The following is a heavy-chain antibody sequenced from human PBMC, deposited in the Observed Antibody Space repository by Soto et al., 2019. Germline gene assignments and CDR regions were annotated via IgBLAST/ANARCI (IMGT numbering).Heavy chain of an antibody. CDR3: ARFSPHCSGGSCYPGLYNWFDP. Sequence: GASVKVSCKASGYTFTSYAMQWVRQAPGQRLEWMGWINAGNGNTKYSQKLQGRVTITRDTSASTAYMELSSLRSEDTAVYYCARFSPHCSGGSCYPGLYNWFDPWGQGTLVTVSS. D-gene: IGHD2-15*01. V-gene: IGHV1-3*01. CDR2: INAGNGNT. J-gene: IGHJ5*02. CDR1: GYTFTSYA.